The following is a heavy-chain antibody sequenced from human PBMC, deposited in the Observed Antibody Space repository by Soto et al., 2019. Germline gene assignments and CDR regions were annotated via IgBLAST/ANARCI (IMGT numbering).Heavy chain of an antibody. D-gene: IGHD6-13*01. V-gene: IGHV4-34*01. J-gene: IGHJ4*02. CDR2: INHSGST. CDR1: GGSFSSYY. CDR3: ARGFPLAAAGTHFDY. Sequence: SETLSLTCAVYGGSFSSYYWSWIRQPPGKGLEWIGEINHSGSTNYNPSLKGRVTISVDTSKNKFSLKLSSVTAADTAVYYCARGFPLAAAGTHFDYWGQGTLVTVSS.